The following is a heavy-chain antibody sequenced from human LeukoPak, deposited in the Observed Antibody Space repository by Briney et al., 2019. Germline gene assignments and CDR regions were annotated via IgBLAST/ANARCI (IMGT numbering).Heavy chain of an antibody. V-gene: IGHV4-59*01. CDR3: ARARYFDL. J-gene: IGHJ2*01. CDR2: IYYSGST. CDR1: GGSISSYY. Sequence: PSETLSLTCTVSGGSISSYYWSSIRQPPGKGLEWIGYIYYSGSTNYNPSLKSRVTISVDTSKNQFSLKLSSVTAEDTAVYYCARARYFDLWGRGTLVTVSS.